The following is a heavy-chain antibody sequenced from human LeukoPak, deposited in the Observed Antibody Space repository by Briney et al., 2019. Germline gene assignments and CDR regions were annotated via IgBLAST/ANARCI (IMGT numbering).Heavy chain of an antibody. CDR3: ARGAMIRGKPLPPGE. CDR2: IYYTGST. V-gene: IGHV4-30-4*01. J-gene: IGHJ4*02. CDR1: VGSFTNRDFY. D-gene: IGHD3-10*01. Sequence: SETLSLTCTFSVGSFTNRDFYWSWFRHPPGEGLGWIGYIYYTGSTYYNPSLKSRLSISVDTSKNQFSLNLRSVTAADTAVYYCARGAMIRGKPLPPGEWGQGTLVTVSS.